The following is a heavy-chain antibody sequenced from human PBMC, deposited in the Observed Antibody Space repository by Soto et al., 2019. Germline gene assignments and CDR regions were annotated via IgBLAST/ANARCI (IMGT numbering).Heavy chain of an antibody. Sequence: SETLSLTCTVAGGSISSYYWSWIRQTPGKGLEWIGYIYYSGSTNYNPSLKSRVTISVDTSKNQFSLKLSSVTAADTAVYYCARTTVTTSADYWGQGTLVTVSS. V-gene: IGHV4-59*01. D-gene: IGHD4-17*01. J-gene: IGHJ4*02. CDR3: ARTTVTTSADY. CDR2: IYYSGST. CDR1: GGSISSYY.